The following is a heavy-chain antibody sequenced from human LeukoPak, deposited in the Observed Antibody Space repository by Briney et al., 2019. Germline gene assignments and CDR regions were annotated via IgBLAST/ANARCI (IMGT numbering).Heavy chain of an antibody. CDR2: IEDSGRT. D-gene: IGHD4-23*01. CDR1: GGSISSYY. V-gene: IGHV4-59*01. J-gene: IGHJ4*02. CDR3: ARGRYGGYFDY. Sequence: SETLSLTCTVSGGSISSYYWSWIRQPPGKGLEWIGYIEDSGRTEYKPSLKSRVTMSVDTANNQFSVRLSSVSAADTAVYYCARGRYGGYFDYWGQGTLVTVSS.